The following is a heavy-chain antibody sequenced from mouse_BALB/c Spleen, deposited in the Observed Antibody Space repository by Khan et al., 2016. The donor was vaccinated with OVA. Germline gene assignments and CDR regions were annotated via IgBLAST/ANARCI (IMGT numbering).Heavy chain of an antibody. CDR1: GYSITSEYA. J-gene: IGHJ3*01. CDR3: ARKDYYDYDPFPY. Sequence: EVQLQESGPGLVKPSLSLSLTCTVTGYSITSEYAWTWIRQFPGNKLEWMGYIDYSGNTRFNPSLKSRTSITRDTFKNQFFLQLNSVTAEDTATYYCARKDYYDYDPFPYWGQGTLVTVSA. CDR2: IDYSGNT. V-gene: IGHV3-2*02. D-gene: IGHD2-4*01.